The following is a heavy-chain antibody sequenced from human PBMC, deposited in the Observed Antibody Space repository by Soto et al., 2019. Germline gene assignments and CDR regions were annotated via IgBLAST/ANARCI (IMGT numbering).Heavy chain of an antibody. CDR1: GGSFSGYY. CDR2: INHSGST. V-gene: IGHV4-34*01. Sequence: SDTLSLTFAVYGGSFSGYYWSWIRQPPGKGLEWIGEINHSGSTNYNPSLKSRVTISVDTSKNQFSLKLSSVTAADTAVYYCATLKRIAVAGFNYWGQGTRVTVS. D-gene: IGHD6-19*01. CDR3: ATLKRIAVAGFNY. J-gene: IGHJ4*02.